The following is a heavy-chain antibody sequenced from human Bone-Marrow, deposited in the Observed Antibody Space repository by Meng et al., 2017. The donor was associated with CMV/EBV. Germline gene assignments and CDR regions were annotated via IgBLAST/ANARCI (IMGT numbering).Heavy chain of an antibody. D-gene: IGHD5-12*01. CDR1: GGSISSGGYY. CDR2: IYHSGST. Sequence: SETLSLTCTVSGGSISSGGYYWSWIRQPPGKGLEWIGSIYHSGSTYYNPSLKSRVTISVDTSKNQFSLKLSSVTAADTAVYYCARDFSGYDSCWGQGTLVTVSS. CDR3: ARDFSGYDSC. V-gene: IGHV4-39*07. J-gene: IGHJ4*02.